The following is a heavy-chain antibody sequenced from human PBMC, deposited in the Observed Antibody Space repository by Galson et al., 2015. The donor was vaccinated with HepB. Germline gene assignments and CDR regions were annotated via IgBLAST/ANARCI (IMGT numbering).Heavy chain of an antibody. D-gene: IGHD3-22*01. J-gene: IGHJ6*02. CDR3: AREVEYYDSSGYYSLDYYYGMDV. Sequence: SVKVSCKASGYTFTSYGISWVRQAPGQGLEWMGWISAYNGNTNYAQKLQGRVTMTTDTSTSTAYMELRSLRSDDTAVYYCAREVEYYDSSGYYSLDYYYGMDVWGQGTTVTVSS. V-gene: IGHV1-18*01. CDR1: GYTFTSYG. CDR2: ISAYNGNT.